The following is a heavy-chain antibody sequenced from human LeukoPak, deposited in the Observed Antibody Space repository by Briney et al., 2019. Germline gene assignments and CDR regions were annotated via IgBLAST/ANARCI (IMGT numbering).Heavy chain of an antibody. D-gene: IGHD6-13*01. V-gene: IGHV3-7*04. CDR2: IKQDGSEK. J-gene: IGHJ4*02. CDR3: ARDGTHNLDY. CDR1: GFTFSGFW. Sequence: GGSLRLSCAASGFTFSGFWMSWVRQTPGKGPGWLANIKQDGSEKYYVDSVKGRFTISRDNAKNSLYLQMDSLRAEDTAVYYCARDGTHNLDYWGQGTLVTVSS.